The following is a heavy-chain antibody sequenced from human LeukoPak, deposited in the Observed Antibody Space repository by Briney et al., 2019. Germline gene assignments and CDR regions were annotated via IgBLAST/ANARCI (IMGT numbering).Heavy chain of an antibody. CDR2: IDHSGST. J-gene: IGHJ6*04. V-gene: IGHV4-34*01. Sequence: SETLSLTCTVYGGSFSGYYWTWIRQPPGKGLEWIGEIDHSGSTNYNPSLKSPVTISVDKSKNQFSLKLSSVTAADTAVYYCARSYQLLLDVWGKGTTVTVSS. CDR3: ARSYQLLLDV. D-gene: IGHD6-6*01. CDR1: GGSFSGYY.